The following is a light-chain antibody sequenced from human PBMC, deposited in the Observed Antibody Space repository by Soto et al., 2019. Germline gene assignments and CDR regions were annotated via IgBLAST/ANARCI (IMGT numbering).Light chain of an antibody. J-gene: IGLJ2*01. V-gene: IGLV3-21*02. CDR2: DDG. Sequence: SYELTQAPSVSVAPGQTARIPCGGNNIAIKSVPWYQQKPGQAPVLVVYDDGDRPSGIPERFSGSNSGNTATLTITRVEAGDEADYHCQVWDSSSDHRVVFGGGTKVTVL. CDR1: NIAIKS. CDR3: QVWDSSSDHRVV.